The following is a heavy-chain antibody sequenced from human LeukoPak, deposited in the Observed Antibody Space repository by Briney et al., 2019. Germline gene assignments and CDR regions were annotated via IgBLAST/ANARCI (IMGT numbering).Heavy chain of an antibody. Sequence: GGSLRLSCAASGFTFSRYSMNWVRQAPGKGLEWVSYLSSSSSVIYHADSVKGRFTISRDNAKNSLYLQMNSLRTEATAVYYCVRDGSSWGNFDYWGQGTLVSVSS. J-gene: IGHJ4*02. CDR3: VRDGSSWGNFDY. CDR2: LSSSSSVI. D-gene: IGHD7-27*01. CDR1: GFTFSRYS. V-gene: IGHV3-48*01.